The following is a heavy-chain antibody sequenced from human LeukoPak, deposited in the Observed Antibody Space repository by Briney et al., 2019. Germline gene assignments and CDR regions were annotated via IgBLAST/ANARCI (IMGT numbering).Heavy chain of an antibody. CDR3: ARETDILDAFDI. J-gene: IGHJ3*02. V-gene: IGHV4-34*01. Sequence: SETLSLTCAVYGGPFSGYYWSWIRQPPGKGLEWIGEINHSGSTNYNPSLKSRVTISVDTSKNQFSLKLSSVTAADTAVYYCARETDILDAFDIWGQGTMVTVSS. CDR1: GGPFSGYY. CDR2: INHSGST. D-gene: IGHD3-9*01.